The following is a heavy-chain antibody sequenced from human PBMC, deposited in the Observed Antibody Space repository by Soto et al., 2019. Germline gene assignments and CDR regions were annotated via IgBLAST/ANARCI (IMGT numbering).Heavy chain of an antibody. Sequence: GASVKVSCKASGYTFTSYYMHWVRQAPGQGLEWMGIINPSGGSTSYAQKFQGRVTMTRDTSTSTVYMELSSLRSEDTAVYYCAREGVSYYYDSGGYSSLDYWGQGTLVTVSS. CDR2: INPSGGST. V-gene: IGHV1-46*01. CDR3: AREGVSYYYDSGGYSSLDY. D-gene: IGHD3-22*01. J-gene: IGHJ4*02. CDR1: GYTFTSYY.